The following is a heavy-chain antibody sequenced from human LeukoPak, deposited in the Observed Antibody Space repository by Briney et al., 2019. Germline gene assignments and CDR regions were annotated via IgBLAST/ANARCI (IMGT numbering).Heavy chain of an antibody. D-gene: IGHD6-13*01. J-gene: IGHJ5*02. Sequence: ASVKVSCKASGYTFTSYGISWVRQAPGQGLEWMGWISAYNGNTNYAQKLQGRVTMTRETSTSTVYMELSSLRSEDTAVYYCARVGLFGSSNNWFDPWGQGTLVTVSS. CDR3: ARVGLFGSSNNWFDP. V-gene: IGHV1-18*01. CDR1: GYTFTSYG. CDR2: ISAYNGNT.